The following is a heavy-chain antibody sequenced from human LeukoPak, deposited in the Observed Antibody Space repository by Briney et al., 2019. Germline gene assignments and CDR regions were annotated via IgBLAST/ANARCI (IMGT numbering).Heavy chain of an antibody. Sequence: GSLRLSCAASGFTFGGFTMAWVRQTPGKGLEWLSGILADADGGRTYYADSVKGLFTIYRDNSKNTLYLQMNNLRADDTAVYFCAKDLNYGDGRWEFDPWGQGTLVTV. V-gene: IGHV3-23*01. CDR2: ILADADGGRT. D-gene: IGHD4-17*01. J-gene: IGHJ5*02. CDR1: GFTFGGFT. CDR3: AKDLNYGDGRWEFDP.